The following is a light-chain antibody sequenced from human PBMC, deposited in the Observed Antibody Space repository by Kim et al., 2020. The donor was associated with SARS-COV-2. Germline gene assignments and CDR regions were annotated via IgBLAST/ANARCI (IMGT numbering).Light chain of an antibody. J-gene: IGKJ2*01. CDR1: ESISSW. V-gene: IGKV1-5*03. CDR3: KQYKSWYT. CDR2: KGS. Sequence: LSEAGGDRVTITCRDSESISSWLAWNQQKPGKGPKVLITKGSTLESGVSSRFSGSGSGTEFTLAISSLQPDDFATYYCKQYKSWYTFGQGTKLEI.